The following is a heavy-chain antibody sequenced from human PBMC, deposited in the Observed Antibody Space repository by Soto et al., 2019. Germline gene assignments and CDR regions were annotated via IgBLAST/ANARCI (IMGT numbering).Heavy chain of an antibody. Sequence: EVQLLESGGGLIQPGGSLRLSCAASGFTFSSYAMSWVRQAPGKGLEWVSAISGSGGRTYYADSVKGRFTISRDDSKNTLYLQMNSLRAEDTARYDCAKSCSGYFCFMDVWGKGTTVTVSS. V-gene: IGHV3-23*01. J-gene: IGHJ6*03. CDR1: GFTFSSYA. D-gene: IGHD6-25*01. CDR3: AKSCSGYFCFMDV. CDR2: ISGSGGRT.